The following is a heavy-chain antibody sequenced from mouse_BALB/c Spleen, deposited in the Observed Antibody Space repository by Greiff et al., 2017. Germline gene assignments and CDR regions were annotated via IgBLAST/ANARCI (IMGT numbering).Heavy chain of an antibody. J-gene: IGHJ2*01. CDR2: INPSNGGT. CDR1: GYTFTSYY. CDR3: TRNFGYYGSSYYLYLDY. Sequence: VQLQQSGAELVKPGASVKLSCKASGYTFTSYYMYWVKQRPGQGLEWIGEINPSNGGTNFNEKFKSKATLTVDKSSSTAYMQLSSLTSEDSAVYYCTRNFGYYGSSYYLYLDYWGQGTTLTVSS. V-gene: IGHV1S81*02. D-gene: IGHD1-1*01.